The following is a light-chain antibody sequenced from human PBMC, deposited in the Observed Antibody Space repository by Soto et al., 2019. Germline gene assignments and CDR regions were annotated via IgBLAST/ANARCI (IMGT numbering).Light chain of an antibody. CDR3: AAWDKSLSGVV. CDR2: WNT. J-gene: IGLJ2*01. Sequence: QAVVTQAPTASGTPGQTVTMSCSGGSSNIGSEYVYWYQQFPGTVPKLLIQWNTQRPSGVPDRFSGSKSGTSASLVISGLRSEDEADYYCAAWDKSLSGVVFGGGTKLTVL. CDR1: SSNIGSEY. V-gene: IGLV1-47*01.